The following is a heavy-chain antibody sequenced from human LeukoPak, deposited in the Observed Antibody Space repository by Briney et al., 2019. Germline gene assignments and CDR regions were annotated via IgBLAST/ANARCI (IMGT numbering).Heavy chain of an antibody. J-gene: IGHJ5*01. CDR3: ARDNSVRDEAWWFNP. CDR1: GYTFTSNY. D-gene: IGHD5-24*01. Sequence: SVKLSCKPFGYTFTSNYMHSVRQAPGPGPKCMGVISPSGGSTTYAQKFQGRVTLTRDMSTSTDYLELSSLRCEDTAVYYCARDNSVRDEAWWFNPWGQGTLVTVSS. V-gene: IGHV1-46*01. CDR2: ISPSGGST.